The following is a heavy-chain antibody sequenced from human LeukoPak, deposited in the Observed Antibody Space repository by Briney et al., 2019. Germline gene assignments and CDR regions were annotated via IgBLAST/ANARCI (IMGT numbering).Heavy chain of an antibody. CDR3: AKEVGATSSYYTMDV. Sequence: GGSLRLSCAASGFNFSTYAITWVRQAPGKGLEWVAGITGSGSRTHYADSVKGRFTISRDNSKNTLYLQMSSLRGEDMGIYYCAKEVGATSSYYTMDVWGQGTTVTVSS. CDR2: ITGSGSRT. J-gene: IGHJ6*02. D-gene: IGHD1-26*01. V-gene: IGHV3-23*01. CDR1: GFNFSTYA.